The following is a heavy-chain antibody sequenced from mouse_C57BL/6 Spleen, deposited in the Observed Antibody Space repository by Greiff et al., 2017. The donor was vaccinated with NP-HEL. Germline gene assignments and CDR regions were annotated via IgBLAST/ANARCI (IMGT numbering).Heavy chain of an antibody. V-gene: IGHV5-17*01. CDR1: GFTFSDYG. CDR3: ARDSNYEGYYAMDY. Sequence: EVKLMESGGGLVKPGGSLKLSCAASGFTFSDYGMHWVRQAPEKGLEWVAYISSGSSTIYYAETVKGRFTISRDNAKNTLFLQMTSLRSEDTAMYYCARDSNYEGYYAMDYWGQGTSVTVSS. CDR2: ISSGSSTI. D-gene: IGHD2-5*01. J-gene: IGHJ4*01.